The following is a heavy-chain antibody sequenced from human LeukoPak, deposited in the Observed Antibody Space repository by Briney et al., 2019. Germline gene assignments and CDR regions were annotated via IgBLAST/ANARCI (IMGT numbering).Heavy chain of an antibody. D-gene: IGHD3-9*01. J-gene: IGHJ5*02. CDR2: ISSSGTTI. CDR1: GFTFSSYE. CDR3: AREGAYYDILTGKKNSYWFDP. V-gene: IGHV3-48*03. Sequence: PGGSLRLSCAASGFTFSSYEMNWVRQASGKGLEWVSYISSSGTTIDYADSVKGRFTTSRDNAKSSLYLQMNSLRAEDTAVYYCAREGAYYDILTGKKNSYWFDPWGQGTLVTVSS.